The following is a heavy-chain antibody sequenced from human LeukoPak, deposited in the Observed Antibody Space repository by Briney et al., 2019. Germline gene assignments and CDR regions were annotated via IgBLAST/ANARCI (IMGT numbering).Heavy chain of an antibody. CDR2: ISSSGSTI. D-gene: IGHD1-14*01. J-gene: IGHJ3*02. V-gene: IGHV3-48*03. CDR3: ARAEGVAFDI. Sequence: GGSLRLSCAASGFTFSSYEMNWVRQAPGKGLEWASYISSSGSTIYYADSVKGRFTISRDNAKNSLYLQMNSLRAEDTAVYYCARAEGVAFDIWGQGTMVTVSS. CDR1: GFTFSSYE.